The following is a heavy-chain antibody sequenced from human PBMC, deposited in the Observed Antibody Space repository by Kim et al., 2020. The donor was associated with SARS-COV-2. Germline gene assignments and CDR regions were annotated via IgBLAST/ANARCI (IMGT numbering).Heavy chain of an antibody. D-gene: IGHD3-9*01. J-gene: IGHJ6*02. CDR2: ISWNSGSI. Sequence: SLRLSCAASGFTFDDYAMHWVRQAPGKGLEWVSGISWNSGSIGYADSVKGRFTISRDNAKNSLYLHMNSLRAEDTALYYCAKGIEGLGSYYYYGMDVWGQGTTVTVSS. CDR3: AKGIEGLGSYYYYGMDV. CDR1: GFTFDDYA. V-gene: IGHV3-9*01.